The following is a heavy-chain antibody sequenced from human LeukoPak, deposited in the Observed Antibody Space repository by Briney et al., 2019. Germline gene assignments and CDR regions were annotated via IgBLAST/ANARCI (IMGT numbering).Heavy chain of an antibody. CDR3: ARHGDSSQWVIDY. Sequence: SETLSLTCTVSGGSISSNSYYWGWIRQPPGKGLEWIGSIYYSGSTYYNPSLKSRVTISVDTSKNQFSLKLSSVTAADTAVYYCARHGDSSQWVIDYWGQGTLVTVSS. J-gene: IGHJ4*02. CDR2: IYYSGST. V-gene: IGHV4-39*01. CDR1: GGSISSNSYY. D-gene: IGHD3-22*01.